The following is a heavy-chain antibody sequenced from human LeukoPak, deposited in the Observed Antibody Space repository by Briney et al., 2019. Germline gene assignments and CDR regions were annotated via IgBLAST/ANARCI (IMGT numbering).Heavy chain of an antibody. Sequence: PSETLSLTCTVSGGSISNYYWSWIRQPPGKGLEWIGYIYYSGSTNYNPALKGRVTISLDTSKNQFSLKLSSVTAADTAVYYCARVQYCSSTSCFTFDYWGQGTLVTVSS. D-gene: IGHD2-2*01. CDR3: ARVQYCSSTSCFTFDY. J-gene: IGHJ4*02. V-gene: IGHV4-59*08. CDR2: IYYSGST. CDR1: GGSISNYY.